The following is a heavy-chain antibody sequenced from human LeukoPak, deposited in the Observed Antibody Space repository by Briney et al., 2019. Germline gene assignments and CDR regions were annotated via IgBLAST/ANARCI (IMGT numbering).Heavy chain of an antibody. V-gene: IGHV1-69*05. CDR2: IIPIFGTA. Sequence: GASVKASCKASGGTFSSYAISWVRQAPGQGLEWMGRIIPIFGTANYAQKFQGRVTITTDESTSTAYMELSSLRSEDTAVYYCARAYSGSYDLDAFDIWGQGTMVTVSS. CDR3: ARAYSGSYDLDAFDI. CDR1: GGTFSSYA. J-gene: IGHJ3*02. D-gene: IGHD1-26*01.